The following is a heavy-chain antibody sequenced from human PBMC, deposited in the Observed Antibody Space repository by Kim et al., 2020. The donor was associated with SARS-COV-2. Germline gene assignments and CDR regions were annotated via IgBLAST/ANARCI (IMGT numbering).Heavy chain of an antibody. V-gene: IGHV1-18*01. CDR1: GYTFTSYG. J-gene: IGHJ4*02. CDR2: ISAYNGNT. D-gene: IGHD5-18*01. CDR3: ARVHQGGYSYGYNDY. Sequence: ASVKVSCKASGYTFTSYGISWVRQAPGQGLEWMGWISAYNGNTNYAQKLQGRVTMTTDTSTSTAYMELRSLRSDDTAVYYCARVHQGGYSYGYNDYWGQGTLVTVSS.